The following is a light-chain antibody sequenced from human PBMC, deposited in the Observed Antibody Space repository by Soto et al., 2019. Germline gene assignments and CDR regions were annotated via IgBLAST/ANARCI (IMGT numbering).Light chain of an antibody. Sequence: DIQMTQSPSSLSASVGDRVTISCRASQAITNYLNWYQQKPGKAPKFLIYTSSNLQGGVPSRFSGSGSGTDFTLTITSLQPEDFATYFCQHSFITPPLFGPGTKVDV. CDR3: QHSFITPPL. V-gene: IGKV1-39*01. CDR2: TSS. CDR1: QAITNY. J-gene: IGKJ3*01.